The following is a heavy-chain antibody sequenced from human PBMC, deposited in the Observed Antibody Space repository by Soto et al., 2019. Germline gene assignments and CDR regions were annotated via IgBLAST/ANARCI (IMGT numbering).Heavy chain of an antibody. D-gene: IGHD3-16*02. J-gene: IGHJ2*01. CDR3: QGEDGIRVTVPVSAFLLNRSSDL. V-gene: IGHV3-30-3*01. CDR2: ISYDGSNK. Sequence: GKGLEWVAVISYDGSNKYYADSVKGRFTISRDNSKNTLYLQMNSLRAEDTAVYYFQGEDGIRVTVPVSAFLLNRSSDL.